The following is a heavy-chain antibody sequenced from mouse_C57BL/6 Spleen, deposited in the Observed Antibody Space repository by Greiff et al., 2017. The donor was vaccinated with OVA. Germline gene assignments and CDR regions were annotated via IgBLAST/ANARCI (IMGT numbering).Heavy chain of an antibody. D-gene: IGHD3-2*02. CDR3: ARDSSGYVRFAY. J-gene: IGHJ3*01. V-gene: IGHV1-4*01. Sequence: QVHVKQSGAELARPGASVKMSCKASGYTFTSYTMHWVKQRPGQGLEWIGYINPSSGDTKYNQKFKDKATLTADKSSSTAYMQLSSLTSEDSAVYYCARDSSGYVRFAYWGQGTLVTVSA. CDR2: INPSSGDT. CDR1: GYTFTSYT.